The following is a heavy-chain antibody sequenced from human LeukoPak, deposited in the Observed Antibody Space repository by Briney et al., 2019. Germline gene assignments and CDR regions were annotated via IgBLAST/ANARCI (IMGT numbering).Heavy chain of an antibody. D-gene: IGHD3-3*01. CDR3: AKAKAVTIFGVARYYFDY. CDR2: ISGTGGST. CDR1: GFTFSSYA. Sequence: GGSLRLSCAASGFTFSSYAMSWVRQAPGKGLEWVSAISGTGGSTYYADSVKVRFTISRDNSKNTLYLQMNSLRAEGTAVYYCAKAKAVTIFGVARYYFDYWGQGTLVTVSS. J-gene: IGHJ4*02. V-gene: IGHV3-23*01.